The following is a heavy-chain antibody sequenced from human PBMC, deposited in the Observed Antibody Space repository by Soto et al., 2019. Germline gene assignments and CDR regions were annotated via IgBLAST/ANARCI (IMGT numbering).Heavy chain of an antibody. Sequence: QVQLVQSGAEVKKPGASVKVSCKASGYTFTSYDINWVRQATGQGLEWMGWMNPNSGNTGYAQKFQGRVTMTRNTSISTAYMELSSLRSEDTSVYYCARLPVGYYYYGMDVWGQGTTVTVSS. CDR3: ARLPVGYYYYGMDV. J-gene: IGHJ6*02. CDR2: MNPNSGNT. V-gene: IGHV1-8*01. CDR1: GYTFTSYD.